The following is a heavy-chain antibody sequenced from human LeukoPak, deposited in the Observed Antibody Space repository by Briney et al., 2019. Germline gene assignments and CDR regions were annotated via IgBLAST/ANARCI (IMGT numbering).Heavy chain of an antibody. D-gene: IGHD3-22*01. CDR2: VSYTGRT. Sequence: LETLCLSCTVSGGSLSGHYWSWIRQTPGKRLGWVGYVSYTGRTKYKHSLQSRVTISIDTSKSQFSLKLTSVTSADTAVYSCARLLDNDISGDPDTFDVWGQETTVSVSS. CDR1: GGSLSGHY. J-gene: IGHJ3*01. CDR3: ARLLDNDISGDPDTFDV. V-gene: IGHV4-59*11.